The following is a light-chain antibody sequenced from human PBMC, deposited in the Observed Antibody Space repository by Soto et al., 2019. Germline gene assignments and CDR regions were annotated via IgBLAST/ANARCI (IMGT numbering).Light chain of an antibody. CDR1: QSIRNW. V-gene: IGKV1-5*01. CDR3: QQYDSSSGYT. CDR2: DAS. J-gene: IGKJ2*01. Sequence: DIQMTQFPSTLSASVGDRVTITCRASQSIRNWLAWYQQKPGKAPKLLIYDASTLESGVPSRFSSSGSGTEYALSISSLQPDDFATYYCQQYDSSSGYTFGQGTKLEIK.